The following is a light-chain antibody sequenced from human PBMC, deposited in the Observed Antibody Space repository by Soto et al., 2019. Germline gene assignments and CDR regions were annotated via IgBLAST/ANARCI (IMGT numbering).Light chain of an antibody. V-gene: IGLV2-8*01. Sequence: QSVLTQPPSASGTPGQSVTISCTGTSSDVGAYNYGSWYQQPPGKAPKLIIYEVSKRPSGVPDRFSGSKSGNTASLTVSGLQAEDEADYYCTSYAGTYSFFYVFGTGTKVTVL. J-gene: IGLJ1*01. CDR1: SSDVGAYNY. CDR3: TSYAGTYSFFYV. CDR2: EVS.